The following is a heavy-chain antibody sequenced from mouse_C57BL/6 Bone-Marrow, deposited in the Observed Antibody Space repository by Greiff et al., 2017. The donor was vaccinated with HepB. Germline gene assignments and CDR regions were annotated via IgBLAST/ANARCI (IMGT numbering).Heavy chain of an antibody. CDR3: ARGTTVVARDFDY. Sequence: AQLQQLGAELVRPGSSVKLSSKAFGYTFPSYWLDWVKQGPGQGLEWIGNIYPFDSETHYNQKFKDKATLTVDKSSSTAYMQLSSLTSEDSAVYYCARGTTVVARDFDYWGQGTTLTVSS. CDR1: GYTFPSYW. CDR2: IYPFDSET. V-gene: IGHV1-61*01. D-gene: IGHD1-1*01. J-gene: IGHJ2*01.